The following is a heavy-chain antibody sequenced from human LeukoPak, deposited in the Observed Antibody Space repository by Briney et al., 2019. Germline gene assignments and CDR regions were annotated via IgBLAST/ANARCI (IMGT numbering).Heavy chain of an antibody. D-gene: IGHD2-15*01. V-gene: IGHV1-69*06. CDR1: GGTFSSYA. CDR2: IIPIFGTA. CDR3: ARGLGDGYCSGGSCYYMDV. Sequence: ASVKVSCKASGGTFSSYAISWVRQAPGQGLEWMGGIIPIFGTANYAQKFQGRVTITADKSTSTAYMELSSLRSEDTAVYYCARGLGDGYCSGGSCYYMDVWGKGTTVTVSS. J-gene: IGHJ6*03.